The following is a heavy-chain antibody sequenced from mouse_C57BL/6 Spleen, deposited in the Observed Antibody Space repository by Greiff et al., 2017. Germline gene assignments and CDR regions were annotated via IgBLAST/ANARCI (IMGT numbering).Heavy chain of an antibody. Sequence: QVQLKQPGAELVKPGASVKLSCKSSGYTFTSYWMHWVKQRPGRGLGWIGRIAPNSGGTKYNEKFKCKATLTVDKPSSTAYMQLSSLTSEDSAVYYCARSGLGLSYFDYWGQGTTLTVSS. CDR2: IAPNSGGT. CDR3: ARSGLGLSYFDY. J-gene: IGHJ2*01. CDR1: GYTFTSYW. V-gene: IGHV1-72*01. D-gene: IGHD4-1*01.